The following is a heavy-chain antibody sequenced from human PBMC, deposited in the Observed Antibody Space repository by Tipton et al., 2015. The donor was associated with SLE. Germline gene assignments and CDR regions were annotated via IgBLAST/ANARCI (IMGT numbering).Heavy chain of an antibody. Sequence: TLSLTCTVSGGSISSGGYYWSWIRPHAGKGPGGVGYIYYRGTTYYNPSLKSRVNVSVDTSKNQFSLILSSVTAADTAVYYCARVSLSSGYYFDNWGQGTLVTVSS. CDR2: IYYRGTT. CDR3: ARVSLSSGYYFDN. CDR1: GGSISSGGYY. V-gene: IGHV4-31*03. J-gene: IGHJ4*02. D-gene: IGHD3-22*01.